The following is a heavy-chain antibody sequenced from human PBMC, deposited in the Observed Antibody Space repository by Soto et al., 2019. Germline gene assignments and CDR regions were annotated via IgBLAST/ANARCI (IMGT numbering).Heavy chain of an antibody. D-gene: IGHD3-16*02. Sequence: GASVKVSCKASGGTFSSYAISWVRQAPGQGLEWMGGIIPIFGTANYAQKFQGRVTIAADESTSTAYMELSSLRSEDTAVYYCAREPRPYDYVWGSYRPPTWLDYWGQGTLVTVSS. V-gene: IGHV1-69*13. CDR3: AREPRPYDYVWGSYRPPTWLDY. CDR2: IIPIFGTA. CDR1: GGTFSSYA. J-gene: IGHJ4*02.